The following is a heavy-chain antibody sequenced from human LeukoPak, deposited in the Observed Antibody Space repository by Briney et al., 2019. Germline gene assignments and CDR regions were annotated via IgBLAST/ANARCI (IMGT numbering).Heavy chain of an antibody. J-gene: IGHJ4*02. Sequence: GGSLRLSCAASGFTFRDYAMSWVRPAPGKGLQWVGFIRSKTYGGAADYGASVKGRFTIYRDDSQSIAYLLMNRLEIEDTAVYYCTRIGIGIIGRDPVDYWGQGTLVTVSS. D-gene: IGHD2-21*01. CDR3: TRIGIGIIGRDPVDY. CDR1: GFTFRDYA. CDR2: IRSKTYGGAA. V-gene: IGHV3-49*04.